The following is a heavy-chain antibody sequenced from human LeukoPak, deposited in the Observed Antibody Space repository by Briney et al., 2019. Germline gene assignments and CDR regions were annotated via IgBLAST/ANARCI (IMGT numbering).Heavy chain of an antibody. J-gene: IGHJ4*02. CDR3: ARGGNYGDYDGYFDY. Sequence: SETLSLTCTVSGGSLSRYYWSWIPAPPGEGLEWIGYIYYSGSTNYNPSLRSRVTISVDTSKNQFSLKLSSVTAADTAVYYCARGGNYGDYDGYFDYWGQGTLVTVSS. V-gene: IGHV4-59*08. CDR2: IYYSGST. CDR1: GGSLSRYY. D-gene: IGHD4-17*01.